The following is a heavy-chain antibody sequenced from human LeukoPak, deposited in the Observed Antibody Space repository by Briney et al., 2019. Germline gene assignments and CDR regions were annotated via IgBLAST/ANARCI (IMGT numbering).Heavy chain of an antibody. CDR2: VNPDSGDT. CDR3: ARELRKYYYDSGSTRRPSYYFDC. V-gene: IGHV1-2*02. J-gene: IGHJ4*02. CDR1: VYTFTGYH. Sequence: ASVKVSCKASVYTFTGYHIHWVRQAPGQGLEWMGWVNPDSGDTNYAQKFQGRVTMSRDTSISTAYMELSRLTSDDTAVYYCARELRKYYYDSGSTRRPSYYFDCWGQGTLVTVSS. D-gene: IGHD3-10*01.